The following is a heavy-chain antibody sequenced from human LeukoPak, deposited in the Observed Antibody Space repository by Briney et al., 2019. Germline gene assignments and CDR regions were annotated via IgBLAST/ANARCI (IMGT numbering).Heavy chain of an antibody. CDR3: ARINGRGNGWLGPFDY. CDR1: GYTFLRHD. D-gene: IGHD5-12*01. J-gene: IGHJ4*02. Sequence: ASVKVSCKASGYTFLRHDINWVRQVAGQGLEWMAWMSPNSGNTGYAQKFKGRVTLTRDTAISTVYMELSSLRSEDTGVYYCARINGRGNGWLGPFDYWGQGTLVTVPA. CDR2: MSPNSGNT. V-gene: IGHV1-8*01.